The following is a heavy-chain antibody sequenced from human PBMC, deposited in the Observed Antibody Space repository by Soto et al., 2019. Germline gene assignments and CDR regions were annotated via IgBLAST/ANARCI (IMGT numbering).Heavy chain of an antibody. CDR3: ARDGVGTTTYFGYFDY. D-gene: IGHD1-26*01. CDR2: ISSSSSII. CDR1: GFTFRSYS. V-gene: IGHV3-48*01. J-gene: IGHJ4*02. Sequence: PGGSLRLSCAASGFTFRSYSMNWVRQAPGKGLEWVSYISSSSSIIYYADSVKGRFTISRDNAKNMLYLQMNSLRAEDTAIYYCARDGVGTTTYFGYFDYWGLGTLVTVS.